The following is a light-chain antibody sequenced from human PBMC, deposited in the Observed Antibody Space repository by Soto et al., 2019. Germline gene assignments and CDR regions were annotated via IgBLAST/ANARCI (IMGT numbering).Light chain of an antibody. V-gene: IGLV1-40*01. Sequence: QSVLTQPPSVSGAPGQRVTISCTGSTSNIGAGYDVHWYQQLPGAAPTLLISSHNNRPSGVPDRFFGSKSGTSASLTIIGLQAEDEAEYYCQSYDIALSASGVFGGGTKVTVL. CDR3: QSYDIALSASGV. CDR1: TSNIGAGYD. J-gene: IGLJ3*02. CDR2: SHN.